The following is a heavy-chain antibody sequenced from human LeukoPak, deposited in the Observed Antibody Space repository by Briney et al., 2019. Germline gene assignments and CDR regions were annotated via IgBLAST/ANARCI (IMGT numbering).Heavy chain of an antibody. V-gene: IGHV1-69*05. D-gene: IGHD3-22*01. J-gene: IGHJ3*02. CDR2: IIPIFGTA. CDR3: ASLYYDSSGYNFDI. Sequence: SVKVSCKASGGTFSSHAISWVRQAPGQGLEWMGGIIPIFGTANYAQKFQGRVTITTDESTSTAYMELSSLRSEDTAVYYCASLYYDSSGYNFDIWGQGTMVTVSS. CDR1: GGTFSSHA.